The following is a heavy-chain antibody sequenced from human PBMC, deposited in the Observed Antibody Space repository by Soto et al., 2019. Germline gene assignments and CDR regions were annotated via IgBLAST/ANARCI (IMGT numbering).Heavy chain of an antibody. J-gene: IGHJ6*02. V-gene: IGHV4-61*01. Sequence: QVKVQESGPGLVKPSETLSLTCTVSGGSVSNATYYWSWIRQTPGKGLEWIGYIYYSGRTKYNPSLEGRVTISVDKSKTQCSLTLTSVRAAEPAKYYCAGQTWIEPPPVMNCDYGIDVWGQRTTVIVSS. CDR1: GGSVSNATYY. CDR3: AGQTWIEPPPVMNCDYGIDV. D-gene: IGHD5-18*01. CDR2: IYYSGRT.